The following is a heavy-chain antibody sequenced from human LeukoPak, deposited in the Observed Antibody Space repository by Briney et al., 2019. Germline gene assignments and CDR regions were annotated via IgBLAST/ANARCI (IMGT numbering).Heavy chain of an antibody. Sequence: SGTLSLTCTVSGGSISSGSYYWGWIRQPPGKGLEWIGSIYFSGSTYYNPSLKSRVTISVDTSKNQFSLKLSSVTAADTAVYSCARHGPYYFDSSGLQRGHFDYWGQGTLVTVSS. D-gene: IGHD3-22*01. J-gene: IGHJ4*02. CDR3: ARHGPYYFDSSGLQRGHFDY. V-gene: IGHV4-39*01. CDR2: IYFSGST. CDR1: GGSISSGSYY.